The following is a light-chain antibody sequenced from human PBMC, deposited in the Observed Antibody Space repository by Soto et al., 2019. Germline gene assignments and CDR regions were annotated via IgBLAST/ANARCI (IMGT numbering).Light chain of an antibody. CDR1: QSVNSD. J-gene: IGKJ2*01. Sequence: EIGMTQSPATLSLSPGERATLSCRASQSVNSDLAWYQQKPGRAPRLLIYDASTRAAGVPARFTGSGSETEFTLTISSLQSEDYAVYYCQHYNNWPPYTFGQGTKVDIK. CDR3: QHYNNWPPYT. V-gene: IGKV3-15*01. CDR2: DAS.